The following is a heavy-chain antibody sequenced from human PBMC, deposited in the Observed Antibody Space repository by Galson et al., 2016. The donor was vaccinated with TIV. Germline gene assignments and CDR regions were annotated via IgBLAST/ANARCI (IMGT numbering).Heavy chain of an antibody. CDR2: IYNDGST. Sequence: SLRLSCAASGFTVSGNYMTWVRQAPGKGLGWVSLIYNDGSTTYADSVKGRFSISRDNFKNTVYLQMNSLRADDTAVYYCARDRRHCGNECYLFYYYGMDVWGQGTTVTVSS. V-gene: IGHV3-53*05. CDR1: GFTVSGNY. J-gene: IGHJ6*02. CDR3: ARDRRHCGNECYLFYYYGMDV. D-gene: IGHD2-21*01.